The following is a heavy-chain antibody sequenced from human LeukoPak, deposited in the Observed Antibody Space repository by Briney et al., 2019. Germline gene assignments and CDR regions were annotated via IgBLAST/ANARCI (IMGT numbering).Heavy chain of an antibody. V-gene: IGHV3-21*01. D-gene: IGHD2-2*01. CDR3: ARDLPPDIVVVPAAIGY. CDR2: ISSSSSYI. J-gene: IGHJ4*02. Sequence: PGGSLRLSCAASGFTFSSYSMNWVRQAPGKGLEWVSSISSSSSYIYYADSVKGRFTISRDNAKNSLYLQMNSLRAEDTAVYYCARDLPPDIVVVPAAIGYWGQGTLVTVSS. CDR1: GFTFSSYS.